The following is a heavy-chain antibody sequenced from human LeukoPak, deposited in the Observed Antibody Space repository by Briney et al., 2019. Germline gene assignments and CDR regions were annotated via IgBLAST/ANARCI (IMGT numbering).Heavy chain of an antibody. V-gene: IGHV4-59*01. CDR3: ARMGGRRYMDV. J-gene: IGHJ6*03. CDR1: GGSISSYY. CDR2: IYYSGST. Sequence: SETLSLTCTVSGGSISSYYWSWIRQPPGKGLEWIGYIYYSGSTNYNPSLKSRVTISVDTSKNQFSLKLSSVTAADTAVYYCARMGGRRYMDVWGKGTTVTVSS.